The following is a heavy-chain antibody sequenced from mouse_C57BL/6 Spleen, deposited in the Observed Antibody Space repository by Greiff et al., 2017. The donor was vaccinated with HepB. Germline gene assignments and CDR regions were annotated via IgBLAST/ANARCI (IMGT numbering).Heavy chain of an antibody. Sequence: QVQLQQPGAELVKPGASVKLSCKASGYTFTSYWMHWVKQRPGRGLEWIGRIDPNSGGTKYNEKFKSKATLTVDKPSSTAYMQLSSLTSEDSAVYYCARSAPMGYDYDDYAMDYWGQGTSVTVSS. CDR2: IDPNSGGT. CDR3: ARSAPMGYDYDDYAMDY. J-gene: IGHJ4*01. V-gene: IGHV1-72*01. D-gene: IGHD2-4*01. CDR1: GYTFTSYW.